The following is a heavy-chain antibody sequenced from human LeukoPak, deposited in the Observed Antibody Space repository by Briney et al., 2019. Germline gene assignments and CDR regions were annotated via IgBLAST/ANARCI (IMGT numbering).Heavy chain of an antibody. D-gene: IGHD3-10*01. CDR2: IHYSWST. CDR3: ARGDRGSGSWTFGY. CDR1: GGSISSGDYY. J-gene: IGHJ4*02. Sequence: SETLSLTCTVSGGSISSGDYYWSWIRQPPGKGLEWIGYIHYSWSTYYSPSLKSRLTISVDTSKNQFSLKLSSVTAADTAVYYCARGDRGSGSWTFGYWGQGTLVTVSS. V-gene: IGHV4-30-4*01.